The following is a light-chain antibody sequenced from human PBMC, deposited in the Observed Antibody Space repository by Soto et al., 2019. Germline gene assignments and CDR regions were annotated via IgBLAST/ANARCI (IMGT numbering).Light chain of an antibody. Sequence: EIVMTQSPATLSVSPGERATLSCRASQSVSSNLAWYQQKPGQAPRLLIFGASTRATGIPARFSGSGSGTDFILPISRRQSEDFAVYYCQQYNNWRTFGQGTKVEIK. J-gene: IGKJ1*01. CDR3: QQYNNWRT. CDR1: QSVSSN. V-gene: IGKV3-15*01. CDR2: GAS.